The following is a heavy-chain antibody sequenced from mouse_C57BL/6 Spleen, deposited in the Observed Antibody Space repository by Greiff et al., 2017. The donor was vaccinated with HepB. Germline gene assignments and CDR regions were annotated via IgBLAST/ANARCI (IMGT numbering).Heavy chain of an antibody. CDR1: GFTFSDYG. J-gene: IGHJ2*01. V-gene: IGHV5-17*01. CDR2: ISSGSSTI. Sequence: EVQLQESGGGLVKPGGSLKLSCAASGFTFSDYGMHWVRQAPEKGLEWVAYISSGSSTIYYADTVKGRFTISRDNAKNTLFLQMTSLRSEDTAMYYCARQEGIDGYYGGDYFDYWGQGTTLTVSS. CDR3: ARQEGIDGYYGGDYFDY. D-gene: IGHD2-3*01.